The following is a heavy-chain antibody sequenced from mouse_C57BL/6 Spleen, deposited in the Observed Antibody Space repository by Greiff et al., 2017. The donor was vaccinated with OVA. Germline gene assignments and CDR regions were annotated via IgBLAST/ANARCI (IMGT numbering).Heavy chain of an antibody. Sequence: VQLQQPGAELVKPGASVKLSCKASGYTFTSYWMHWVKQRPGQGLEWIGMIHPNSGSTNYNEKFKSKATLTVDKSSSTAYMQLSSLTSEDSAVYYCARWGRDSSGEDAMDYWGQGTSVTVSS. D-gene: IGHD3-2*02. CDR1: GYTFTSYW. J-gene: IGHJ4*01. CDR2: IHPNSGST. CDR3: ARWGRDSSGEDAMDY. V-gene: IGHV1-64*01.